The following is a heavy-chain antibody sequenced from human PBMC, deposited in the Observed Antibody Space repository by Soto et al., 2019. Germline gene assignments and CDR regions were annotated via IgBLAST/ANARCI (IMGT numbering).Heavy chain of an antibody. Sequence: ASVKVSCKASGYTFTSYGISWVRQAPGQGLEWMGWISAYNGNTNYAQKLQGRVTMTTDTSTSTAYMELRSLRSDDTAVYYCARDASIAAAGTTPFDYWGQGTLVTVSS. CDR1: GYTFTSYG. CDR3: ARDASIAAAGTTPFDY. CDR2: ISAYNGNT. J-gene: IGHJ4*02. V-gene: IGHV1-18*01. D-gene: IGHD6-13*01.